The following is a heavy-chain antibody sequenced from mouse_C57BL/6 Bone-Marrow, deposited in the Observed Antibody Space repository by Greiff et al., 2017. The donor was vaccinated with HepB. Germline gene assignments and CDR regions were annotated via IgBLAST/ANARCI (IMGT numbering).Heavy chain of an antibody. Sequence: VKLVESGPGLVQPSQSLSITCTVSGFSLTNYGVHWVRQSPGKGLEWLGVIWRGGSTDYNAAFMSRLSITKDNSKSQVFFKMNSLQADDTAIYYCAKKGDFYAMDYWGQGTSVTVSS. CDR2: IWRGGST. CDR3: AKKGDFYAMDY. CDR1: GFSLTNYG. V-gene: IGHV2-5*01. J-gene: IGHJ4*01.